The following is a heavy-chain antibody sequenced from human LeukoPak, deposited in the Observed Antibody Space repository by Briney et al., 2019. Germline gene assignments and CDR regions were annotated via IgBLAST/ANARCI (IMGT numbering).Heavy chain of an antibody. D-gene: IGHD3-9*01. CDR1: GFTFSSYW. CDR2: IKQDGSEK. Sequence: QAGGSLRLSCAASGFTFSSYWMSWVRQAPGKGLEWVATIKQDGSEKYYVDSVKGRFTISRDNAEKPLYLQMNSLRAEDTAVYYCARILTGHYGGPDAFGIWGQGTMVTVSS. CDR3: ARILTGHYGGPDAFGI. V-gene: IGHV3-7*03. J-gene: IGHJ3*02.